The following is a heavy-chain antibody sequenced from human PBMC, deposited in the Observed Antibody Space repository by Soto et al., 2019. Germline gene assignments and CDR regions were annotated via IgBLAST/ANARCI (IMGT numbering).Heavy chain of an antibody. V-gene: IGHV1-69*02. CDR1: GGTFSSYT. J-gene: IGHJ3*02. CDR3: ASPVATGAFDI. Sequence: QVQLVQSGAEVKKPGSSVKVSCKASGGTFSSYTISWVRQAPGQGLEWMGRIIPILGIANYAQKFRGRVTITADKSTSTAYMELSSLRSEDTAVYYCASPVATGAFDIWGQGTMVTVSS. D-gene: IGHD5-12*01. CDR2: IIPILGIA.